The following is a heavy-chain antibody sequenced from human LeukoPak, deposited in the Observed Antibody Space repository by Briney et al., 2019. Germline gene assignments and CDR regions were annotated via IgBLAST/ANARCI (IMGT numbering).Heavy chain of an antibody. D-gene: IGHD3-10*01. CDR1: GGTFSSYA. J-gene: IGHJ6*03. CDR3: ARGALGITMVRDYYYMDV. CDR2: IIPIFGTA. V-gene: IGHV1-69*13. Sequence: VKVSCKASGGTFSSYAISWVRRAPGQGLEWMGGIIPIFGTANYAQKFQGRVTITADESTSTAYMELSSLRSEDTAVYYCARGALGITMVRDYYYMDVWGKGTTVTVSS.